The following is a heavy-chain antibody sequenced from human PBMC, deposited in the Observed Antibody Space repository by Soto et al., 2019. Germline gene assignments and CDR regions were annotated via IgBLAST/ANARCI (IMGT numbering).Heavy chain of an antibody. CDR3: ARGLGIGSNWFDP. Sequence: QVQLVQSGAEVKKPGASVKVSCKASGYTFTSYDINWVRQATGQGLEWMGWMNPNSGNTGYAQKFTGRATXTXNXXISTAYLELSSLRSEDTAVYYCARGLGIGSNWFDPWGQGTLVTVSS. V-gene: IGHV1-8*01. D-gene: IGHD2-21*01. J-gene: IGHJ5*02. CDR2: MNPNSGNT. CDR1: GYTFTSYD.